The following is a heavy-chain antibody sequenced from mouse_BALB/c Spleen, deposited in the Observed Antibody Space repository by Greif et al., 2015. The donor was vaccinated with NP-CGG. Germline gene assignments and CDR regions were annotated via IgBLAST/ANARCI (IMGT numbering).Heavy chain of an antibody. CDR2: IDPANGNT. CDR1: GFNIKYTY. Sequence: VQLKQSGAELVKPGASVKLSCTASGFNIKYTYMHWVKQRPEQGLEWIGRIDPANGNTKYDPKFQRKATITADTSPTTDYLLLRSPKSEETDFYYCARSISTAYWGQGTLFTVSA. J-gene: IGHJ3*01. D-gene: IGHD1-1*01. V-gene: IGHV14-3*02. CDR3: ARSISTAY.